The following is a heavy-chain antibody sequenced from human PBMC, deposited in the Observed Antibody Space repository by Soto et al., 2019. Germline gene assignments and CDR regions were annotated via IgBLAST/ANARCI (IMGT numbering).Heavy chain of an antibody. D-gene: IGHD6-19*01. J-gene: IGHJ4*02. CDR1: GYTFTSYG. Sequence: ASVKVSCKASGYTFTSYGISWVRQAPGQGLEWMGWISAYNGNTNYAQKLQGRVTMTTDTSTSTAYMELRSLRSDDTAVCYCARMEYSSGWYGHYYFDYWGQGTLVTVSS. CDR3: ARMEYSSGWYGHYYFDY. V-gene: IGHV1-18*01. CDR2: ISAYNGNT.